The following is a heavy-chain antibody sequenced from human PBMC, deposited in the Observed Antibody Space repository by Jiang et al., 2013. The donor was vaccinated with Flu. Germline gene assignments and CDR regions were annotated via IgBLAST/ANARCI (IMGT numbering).Heavy chain of an antibody. Sequence: QTLSLTCVISGDRVSSNSVAWNWIRQSPSRGLEWLGRTYYRSKWFNDYAVSVKSRIIINPDTSKNEFSLQLNSVTPEETAMYYCAREMAGKNGFDYWGQGTLVTVSS. J-gene: IGHJ4*02. CDR3: AREMAGKNGFDY. V-gene: IGHV6-1*01. D-gene: IGHD6-19*01. CDR2: TYYRSKWFN. CDR1: GDRVSSNSVA.